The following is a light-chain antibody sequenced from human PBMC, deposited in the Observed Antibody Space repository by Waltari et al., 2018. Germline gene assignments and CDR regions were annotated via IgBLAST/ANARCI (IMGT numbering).Light chain of an antibody. Sequence: QSALTQPASVSGSPGQSITISCTGTTSDIGAYDYVSWYQQRPGKAPRLLIYDVTNRPPGVSSRLSGSKSGNTASLTISGLQAEDEGDYYCSACSKTSALGVFGSGTKVTVL. CDR2: DVT. CDR3: SACSKTSALGV. J-gene: IGLJ6*01. V-gene: IGLV2-14*03. CDR1: TSDIGAYDY.